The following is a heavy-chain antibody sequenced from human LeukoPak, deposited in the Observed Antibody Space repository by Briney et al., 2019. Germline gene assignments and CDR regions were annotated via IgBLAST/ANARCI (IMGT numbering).Heavy chain of an antibody. V-gene: IGHV3-30*18. CDR1: GFTFSSYG. CDR2: ISYDGSNK. J-gene: IGHJ5*02. D-gene: IGHD4-17*01. CDR3: AKELGRGYGDYGRWFDP. Sequence: AGSLRLSCAASGFTFSSYGMHWVRQAPGKGLEWVAVISYDGSNKYYADSVKGRFTISRDNSKNSLYLQMNSLRAEDTAVYYCAKELGRGYGDYGRWFDPWGQGTLVTVSS.